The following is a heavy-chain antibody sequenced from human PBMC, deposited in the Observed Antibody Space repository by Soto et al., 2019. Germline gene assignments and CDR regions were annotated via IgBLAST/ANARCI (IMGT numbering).Heavy chain of an antibody. CDR3: AGYRSSSYDAFDI. J-gene: IGHJ3*02. CDR1: SYTFNTFG. Sequence: ASVKVSCKASSYTFNTFGISWVRQAPGQGLEWMGWISAQKGNTNYVQSLQGRLTMTIDTSTSTAYMELRSLRSDDTAVYYCAGYRSSSYDAFDIWGQGTMVTVSS. CDR2: ISAQKGNT. V-gene: IGHV1-18*01. D-gene: IGHD6-6*01.